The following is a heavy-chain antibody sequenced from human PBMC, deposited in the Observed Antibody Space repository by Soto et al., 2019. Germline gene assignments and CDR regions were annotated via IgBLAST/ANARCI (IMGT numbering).Heavy chain of an antibody. Sequence: QVQLVQSGAEVKKPGSSVKVSCKASGGTFSSYAISWVRQAPGQGLEWMGGIIPIFGTANYAQKFQGRVTITADESTSTAYMELSSLRSEDTAVYYCARGLTRGYSYGQHNFDYWGQGTLVTVSS. J-gene: IGHJ4*02. V-gene: IGHV1-69*12. CDR2: IIPIFGTA. CDR1: GGTFSSYA. D-gene: IGHD5-18*01. CDR3: ARGLTRGYSYGQHNFDY.